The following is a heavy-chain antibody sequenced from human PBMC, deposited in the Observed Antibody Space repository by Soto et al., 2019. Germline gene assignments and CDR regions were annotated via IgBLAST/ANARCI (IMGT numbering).Heavy chain of an antibody. V-gene: IGHV1-24*01. D-gene: IGHD3-3*01. Sequence: ASVKVSCKVSGYTLTELSMHWVRQAPGKGLEWMGGFDPEDGETIYAQKFQGRVTMTEDTSTDTAYMELSSLRSEDTAVYYCATQYTIIGVATEYYMDVWGKGTTVTVSS. CDR2: FDPEDGET. J-gene: IGHJ6*03. CDR3: ATQYTIIGVATEYYMDV. CDR1: GYTLTELS.